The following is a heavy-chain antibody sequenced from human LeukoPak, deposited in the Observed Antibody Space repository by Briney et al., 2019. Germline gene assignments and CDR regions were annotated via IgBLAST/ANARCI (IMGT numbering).Heavy chain of an antibody. J-gene: IGHJ2*01. V-gene: IGHV4-61*08. CDR2: IYYSGST. Sequence: SETLSLTCSVSGGSVSSGDYYWYWIRQPPGKGLEWIGYIYYSGSTNYNPSLKSRVTISIDTSKNQFSLKLSSVTAADTAVYYCARRMAAADFYWYFDLWGRGTLVTVSS. CDR1: GGSVSSGDYY. D-gene: IGHD6-13*01. CDR3: ARRMAAADFYWYFDL.